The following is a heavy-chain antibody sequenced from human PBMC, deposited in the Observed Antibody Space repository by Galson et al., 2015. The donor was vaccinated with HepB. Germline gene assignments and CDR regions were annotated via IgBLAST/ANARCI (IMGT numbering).Heavy chain of an antibody. CDR1: GYTFTSYY. J-gene: IGHJ3*02. D-gene: IGHD3-22*01. Sequence: SVKVSCKASGYTFTSYYMHWVRQAPGQGLEWMGIINPSGGSTSYAQKFQGRVTMTRDTSTSTVYMELSSLRSEDTAVYYCARRDPQYYYDSSGYPSYAFDIWGQGTMVTVSS. CDR3: ARRDPQYYYDSSGYPSYAFDI. V-gene: IGHV1-46*03. CDR2: INPSGGST.